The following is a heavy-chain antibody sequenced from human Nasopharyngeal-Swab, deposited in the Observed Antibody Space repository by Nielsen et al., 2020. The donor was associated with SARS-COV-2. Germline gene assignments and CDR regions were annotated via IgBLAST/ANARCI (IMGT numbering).Heavy chain of an antibody. CDR3: ARGAPRLWFGEFYY. J-gene: IGHJ4*02. CDR1: GGTFSSYA. Sequence: SSVKVSCKASGGTFSSYAISWVRQAPGHGLEWMGGIIPIFGTANYAQQFQGRVTITADESTSTAYMELSSLRSEDTAVYYCARGAPRLWFGEFYYWGQVTLVTVSS. CDR2: IIPIFGTA. D-gene: IGHD3-10*01. V-gene: IGHV1-69*13.